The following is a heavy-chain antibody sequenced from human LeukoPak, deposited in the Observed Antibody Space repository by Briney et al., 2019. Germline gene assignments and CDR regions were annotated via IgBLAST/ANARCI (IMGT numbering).Heavy chain of an antibody. J-gene: IGHJ6*04. V-gene: IGHV4-34*01. Sequence: SETLSLTCAVYGGSFSGYYWSWLRQPPGKGLEWIGEINHSGSTNYNPSLKRRVTISVDTSKNQFSLKLSSVTAADTAVYYCARAAAKYYYGMDVWGKGTTVTVSS. CDR2: INHSGST. D-gene: IGHD6-13*01. CDR1: GGSFSGYY. CDR3: ARAAAKYYYGMDV.